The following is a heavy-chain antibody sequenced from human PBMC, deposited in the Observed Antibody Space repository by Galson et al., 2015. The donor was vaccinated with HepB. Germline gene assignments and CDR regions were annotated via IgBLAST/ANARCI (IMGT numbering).Heavy chain of an antibody. D-gene: IGHD6-13*01. CDR2: IWYDGSNK. CDR3: ASAAGTALDY. J-gene: IGHJ4*02. Sequence: SLRLSCAASGFTFSSYGMHWVRQAPGKGLEWVAVIWYDGSNKYYADSVKGRFTISRDNSKNTLYLQMNSLRAEDTAVYHCASAAGTALDYWGQGTLVTVSS. CDR1: GFTFSSYG. V-gene: IGHV3-33*08.